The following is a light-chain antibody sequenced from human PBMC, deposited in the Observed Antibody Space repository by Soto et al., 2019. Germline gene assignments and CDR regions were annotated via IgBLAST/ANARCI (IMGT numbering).Light chain of an antibody. CDR3: QQSYSTLSWT. Sequence: DIQLTQSPSSLSASVGDRVTILCRASQSISTYLNWYQQKPGKAPKFLISAASSLQSGVPSRFSGSGSGTDFTLTISSLQPEDFATYYCQQSYSTLSWTFGQGTKVEIK. CDR2: AAS. V-gene: IGKV1-39*01. J-gene: IGKJ1*01. CDR1: QSISTY.